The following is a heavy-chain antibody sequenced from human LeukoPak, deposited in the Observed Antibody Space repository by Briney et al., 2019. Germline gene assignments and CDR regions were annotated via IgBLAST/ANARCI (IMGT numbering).Heavy chain of an antibody. CDR3: ARSKGCSSTSCMSGWFDP. CDR2: ISSSSSYI. CDR1: GFTFSSYS. V-gene: IGHV3-21*01. J-gene: IGHJ5*02. Sequence: GGSLRLSCAASGFTFSSYSMNWDRQAPGKGLEWVSSISSSSSYIYYADSVKGRFTISRDNAKNSLYLQMNSLRAEDTAVYYCARSKGCSSTSCMSGWFDPWGQGTLVTVSS. D-gene: IGHD2-2*01.